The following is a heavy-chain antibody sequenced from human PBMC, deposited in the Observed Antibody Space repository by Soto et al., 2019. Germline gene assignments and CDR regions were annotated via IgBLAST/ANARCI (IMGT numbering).Heavy chain of an antibody. CDR1: GYTLTELC. D-gene: IGHD1-26*01. CDR3: GTQRELSYFDL. V-gene: IGHV1-24*01. Sequence: ASVKVSCKVSGYTLTELCMHWGRQAPGKGLEWMGGFDPEDGETIYAQKFQGTVTMTEDTPKDTAYTELRSLRYEDTAVYYCGTQRELSYFDLWHQATLVTVSS. CDR2: FDPEDGET. J-gene: IGHJ4*02.